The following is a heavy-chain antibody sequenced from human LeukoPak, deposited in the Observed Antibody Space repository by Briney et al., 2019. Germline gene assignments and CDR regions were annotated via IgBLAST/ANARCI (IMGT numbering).Heavy chain of an antibody. CDR1: GGSFSGYY. J-gene: IGHJ4*02. Sequence: SETLSLTCAVYGGSFSGYYWSWIRQPPGKGLEWIGEINHSGSTNYNPSLKSRVTISVDTSKNQFSLKLSSVTAADTAVYYCARRSGSYYGSGSYLGPDYWGQGTLVTVSS. V-gene: IGHV4-34*01. CDR3: ARRSGSYYGSGSYLGPDY. D-gene: IGHD3-10*01. CDR2: INHSGST.